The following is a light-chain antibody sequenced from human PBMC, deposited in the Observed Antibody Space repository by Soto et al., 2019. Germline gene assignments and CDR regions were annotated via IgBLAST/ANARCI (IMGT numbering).Light chain of an antibody. CDR2: ETS. V-gene: IGKV1-12*01. CDR3: QQGHSFPLT. Sequence: DIQMTQSPSSVSASVGDRVTITCRASQGISGRLAWYQQTPGKAPRLLNYETSTLQTGVPSRFSGSGSGTDFTLTISSLQPEDFAIYYCQQGHSFPLTVGGGTKVEI. J-gene: IGKJ4*01. CDR1: QGISGR.